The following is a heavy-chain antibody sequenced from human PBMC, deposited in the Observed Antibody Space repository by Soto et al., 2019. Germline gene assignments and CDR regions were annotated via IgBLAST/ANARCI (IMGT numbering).Heavy chain of an antibody. Sequence: SETLSLTCTVSGGSISSGGYYWSWIRQHPGKGLEWIGYIYYSGSTYYNPSLKSRVTISVDTSKNQFSLKLSSVTAADTAVYYCARDDCGGDCSEHYYYYGMDVWGQGTTVTVSS. CDR2: IYYSGST. CDR3: ARDDCGGDCSEHYYYYGMDV. J-gene: IGHJ6*02. V-gene: IGHV4-31*03. D-gene: IGHD2-21*02. CDR1: GGSISSGGYY.